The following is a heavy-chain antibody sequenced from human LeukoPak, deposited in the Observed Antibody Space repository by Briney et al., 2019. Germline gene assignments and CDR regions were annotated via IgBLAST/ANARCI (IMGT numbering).Heavy chain of an antibody. CDR2: INHSGST. V-gene: IGHV4-34*01. D-gene: IGHD2-2*01. Sequence: SETLSLTCTVSGGSISSYYWSWIRQPPGKGLEWIGEINHSGSTNYNPSLKSRVTISVDTSKNQFSLKLSSVTAADTAVYYCARDDIVVVPAARAYYYYMDVWGKGTTVTVSS. CDR1: GGSISSYY. CDR3: ARDDIVVVPAARAYYYYMDV. J-gene: IGHJ6*03.